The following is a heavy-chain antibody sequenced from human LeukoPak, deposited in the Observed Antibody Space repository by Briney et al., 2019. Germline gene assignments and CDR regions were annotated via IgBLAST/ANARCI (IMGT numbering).Heavy chain of an antibody. Sequence: PGGSLRLSCAASGFTFDDYTMHWVRQAPGKGLEWVSGISWNSGSIGYADSVKGRFTISRDNAKNSLYLQMNSLRAEDTALYYCAKTKLVVPAAFDYWGQGTLVTVSS. CDR1: GFTFDDYT. CDR3: AKTKLVVPAAFDY. J-gene: IGHJ4*02. V-gene: IGHV3-9*01. D-gene: IGHD2-2*01. CDR2: ISWNSGSI.